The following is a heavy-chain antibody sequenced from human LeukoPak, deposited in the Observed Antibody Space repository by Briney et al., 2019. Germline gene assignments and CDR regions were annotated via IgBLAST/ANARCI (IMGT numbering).Heavy chain of an antibody. CDR2: ISGRGGST. D-gene: IGHD1-1*01. V-gene: IGHV3-23*01. CDR1: GFTFSSYA. CDR3: AKNDRGYNRGY. J-gene: IGHJ4*02. Sequence: GGSLRLSCAASGFTFSSYAMSWVRQAPGKGLEWVSPISGRGGSTYYADSVKGRFTIYRDNSKNTLYLQMNSLRAEDTAVYYCAKNDRGYNRGYWGQGTLVTVSS.